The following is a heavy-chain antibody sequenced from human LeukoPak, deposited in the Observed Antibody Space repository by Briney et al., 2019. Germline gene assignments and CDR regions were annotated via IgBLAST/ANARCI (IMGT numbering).Heavy chain of an antibody. Sequence: PGGSLRLSCAASGFTVSSNYMSWVRQAPGKGLEWVSVIYSGGSTYYADSVKGRFTISRDNSKNILYLQMSSLRADDTATYYCVKTMVTFGGLIRTDAFDFWGQGTLVIVSS. CDR1: GFTVSSNY. J-gene: IGHJ3*01. CDR2: IYSGGST. CDR3: VKTMVTFGGLIRTDAFDF. D-gene: IGHD3-16*01. V-gene: IGHV3-53*05.